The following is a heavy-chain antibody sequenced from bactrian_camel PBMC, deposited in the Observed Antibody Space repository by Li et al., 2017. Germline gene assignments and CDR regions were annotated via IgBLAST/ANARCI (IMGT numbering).Heavy chain of an antibody. CDR3: ATGWGDIIQIGPCFRY. D-gene: IGHD1*01. CDR1: GYTASAYC. CDR2: IHFRGGST. V-gene: IGHV3S40*01. Sequence: DVQLVESGGGSVQTGGSLRLSCAASGYTASAYCMGWFRQAPGKEREGVAHIHFRGGSTDVVDSVKGRFTISQDNDKNTVYLQMNDLTPEDTAMYFCATGWGDIIQIGPCFRYWAQGTQVTVS. J-gene: IGHJ6*01.